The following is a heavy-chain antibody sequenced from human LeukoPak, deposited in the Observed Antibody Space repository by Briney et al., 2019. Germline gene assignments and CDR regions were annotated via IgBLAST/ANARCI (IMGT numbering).Heavy chain of an antibody. Sequence: SETLSLTCTVSGGSISSYYWSWIRQPPGKGLEWIGYMYYSGSTNYNPSLKSRVTISVDTSKNQFSLKLSSVTAADTAVYYCARDVKPVGFCSGGSCYSGAYYGMDVWGQGTTVTVSS. D-gene: IGHD2-15*01. CDR2: MYYSGST. CDR1: GGSISSYY. J-gene: IGHJ6*02. CDR3: ARDVKPVGFCSGGSCYSGAYYGMDV. V-gene: IGHV4-59*01.